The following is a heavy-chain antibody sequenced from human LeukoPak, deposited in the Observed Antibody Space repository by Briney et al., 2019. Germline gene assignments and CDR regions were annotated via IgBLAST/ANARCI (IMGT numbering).Heavy chain of an antibody. CDR2: FDPEDGET. D-gene: IGHD3-22*01. J-gene: IGHJ4*02. Sequence: ASVKVSCKVSGYTLTELSMHWVRQAPGKGLEWMGGFDPEDGETIYAQKFQGRVTMTEDTSTDTAYMELSSLRSEDTAVYYCAKDPYYYDSSGYTARGDYWGQGTLVTVSS. CDR1: GYTLTELS. V-gene: IGHV1-24*01. CDR3: AKDPYYYDSSGYTARGDY.